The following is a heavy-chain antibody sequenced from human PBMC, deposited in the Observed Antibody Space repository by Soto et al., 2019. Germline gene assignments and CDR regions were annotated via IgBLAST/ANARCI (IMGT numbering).Heavy chain of an antibody. CDR2: IYYSGST. CDR3: ARRSSGWF. V-gene: IGHV4-39*01. CDR1: GGSISSSSYY. Sequence: SETLSLTCTVSGGSISSSSYYWGWIRQPPGKGLEWIGSIYYSGSTYYNPSLKSRVTISVDTSKNQFSLKLSSVTAADTAVYYCARRSSGWFWGQGTLVTVSS. J-gene: IGHJ4*02. D-gene: IGHD6-19*01.